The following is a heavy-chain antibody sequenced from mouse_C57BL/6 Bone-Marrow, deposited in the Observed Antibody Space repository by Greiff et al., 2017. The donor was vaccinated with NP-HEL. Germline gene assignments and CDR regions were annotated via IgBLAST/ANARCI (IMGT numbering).Heavy chain of an antibody. D-gene: IGHD1-1*01. V-gene: IGHV3-6*01. Sequence: EVQLQESGPGLVKPSQSLSLTCSVTGYSITSGYYWNWIRQFPGNKLEWMGYISYDGSNNYNPSLKNRISITRDTSKNQFFLKLNSVTTEDTATYYCARGPPLYYGSRGPWFAYWGQGTLVTVSA. CDR3: ARGPPLYYGSRGPWFAY. CDR2: ISYDGSN. CDR1: GYSITSGYY. J-gene: IGHJ3*01.